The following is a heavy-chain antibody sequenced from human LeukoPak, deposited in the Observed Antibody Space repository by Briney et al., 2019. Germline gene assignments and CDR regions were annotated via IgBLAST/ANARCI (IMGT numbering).Heavy chain of an antibody. CDR2: IYHSGST. CDR1: GGSISSSNW. V-gene: IGHV4-4*02. Sequence: PSETLSLTCAVSGGSISSSNWWSWVRQPPGKGLEWIGEIYHSGSTNYNPSLKSRVTISVDKSKNQFSLKLSSVTAADTAVYYCARRVVPSIAAAGTPWYFDLWGRGTLVTVSS. J-gene: IGHJ2*01. D-gene: IGHD6-13*01. CDR3: ARRVVPSIAAAGTPWYFDL.